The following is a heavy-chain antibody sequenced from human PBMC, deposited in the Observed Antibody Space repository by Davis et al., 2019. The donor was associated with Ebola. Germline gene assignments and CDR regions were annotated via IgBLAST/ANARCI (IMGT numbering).Heavy chain of an antibody. CDR1: GVSITSYY. Sequence: SETLSLTCTVSGVSITSYYWSWVRQPPGKGLEWIGNYYYTGSTYYSPSLRSRVTISVDTSKNLFSLKLTSVTAADTAVYYCARGDSYYDPSGYYAGPEAPDHWGQGTLVSVSS. J-gene: IGHJ4*02. V-gene: IGHV4-59*12. D-gene: IGHD3-22*01. CDR2: YYYTGST. CDR3: ARGDSYYDPSGYYAGPEAPDH.